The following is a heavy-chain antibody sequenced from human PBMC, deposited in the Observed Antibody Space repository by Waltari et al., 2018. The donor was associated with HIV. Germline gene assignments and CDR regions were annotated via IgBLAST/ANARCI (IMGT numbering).Heavy chain of an antibody. D-gene: IGHD3-22*01. CDR1: GFIFSSYA. J-gene: IGHJ4*02. CDR2: INGGTTGT. V-gene: IGHV3-23*01. CDR3: AKDRSYDSSGYFDY. Sequence: EVQLLESGGDLQQPGGSLRLSCAASGFIFSSYAMRWVRQDPGRGLEWVFFINGGTTGTFYAYSVKGRFTISRDSSKNTLYLQMNSLRAEDTAVYYCAKDRSYDSSGYFDYWGEGTLVTVSS.